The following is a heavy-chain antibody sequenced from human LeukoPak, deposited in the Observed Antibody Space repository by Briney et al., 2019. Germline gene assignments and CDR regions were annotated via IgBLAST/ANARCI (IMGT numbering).Heavy chain of an antibody. J-gene: IGHJ6*03. Sequence: ASVKVSCKASGYTFTGYYMHWVRQAPGQGLEWMGWINPNSGGTNYAQKFQGRVTITRNTSISTAYMELSSLRSEDTAVYYCARGDSSSWYRYYYYYMDVWGKGTTVTVSS. CDR3: ARGDSSSWYRYYYYYMDV. CDR2: INPNSGGT. CDR1: GYTFTGYY. V-gene: IGHV1-2*02. D-gene: IGHD6-13*01.